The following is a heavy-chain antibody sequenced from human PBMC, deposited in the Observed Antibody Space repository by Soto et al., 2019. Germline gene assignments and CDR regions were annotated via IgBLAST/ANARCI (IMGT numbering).Heavy chain of an antibody. D-gene: IGHD3-10*01. CDR2: INNSGST. CDR1: GGTFSSYY. Sequence: SETLSLTCAVYGGTFSSYYWSWISQPPGKGREGRGGINNSGSTNYNTPFKSRVTISVDTSKNQFSLKLSSVTAADTAVYYCARPPITMVRGVTRLYGMDVWGQGTTVTVSS. CDR3: ARPPITMVRGVTRLYGMDV. V-gene: IGHV4-34*01. J-gene: IGHJ6*02.